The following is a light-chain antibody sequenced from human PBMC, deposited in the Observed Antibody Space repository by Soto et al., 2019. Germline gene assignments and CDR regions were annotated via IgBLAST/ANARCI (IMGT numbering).Light chain of an antibody. V-gene: IGLV2-8*01. CDR1: SSDVGGYNY. CDR2: EVS. J-gene: IGLJ1*01. Sequence: QSVLTQPPSASGSPGQSVTISCTGTSSDVGGYNYVSWYQQHPGKPPKLMIYEVSKRPSGVPDRFSGSKSGNTASLTVSGLQTEDEADYYCSSYGGSNNLDFGTGTK. CDR3: SSYGGSNNLD.